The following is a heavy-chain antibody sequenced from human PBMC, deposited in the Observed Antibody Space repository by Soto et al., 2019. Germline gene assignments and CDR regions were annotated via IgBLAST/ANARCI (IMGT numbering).Heavy chain of an antibody. Sequence: EVQLVESGGGLVQPGGSLRLSCAASGFTFSSYWISWVRQAPGKGLEWVANIKQDGSEKYYVDSVKGRFTISRDNAKNSLYLQMNSLRAEDTAVYYCARGKYYDFWNGYYADYWGQGTLVTVSS. CDR3: ARGKYYDFWNGYYADY. V-gene: IGHV3-7*01. D-gene: IGHD3-3*01. J-gene: IGHJ4*02. CDR1: GFTFSSYW. CDR2: IKQDGSEK.